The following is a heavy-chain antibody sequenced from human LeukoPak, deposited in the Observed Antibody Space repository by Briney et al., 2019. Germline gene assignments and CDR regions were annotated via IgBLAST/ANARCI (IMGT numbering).Heavy chain of an antibody. CDR2: ISSSSTTI. D-gene: IGHD6-13*01. CDR1: GFTFSTYS. V-gene: IGHV3-48*04. CDR3: ARDWQPWAETADNWFDP. J-gene: IGHJ5*02. Sequence: GGALRLSCAACGFTFSTYSMNWVRQAAGRGLEGVACISSSSTTISPTDSVEGQFPISRANAKSSLYLQMNRLTAEDTAVSYCARDWQPWAETADNWFDPWGQGHLVTVSS.